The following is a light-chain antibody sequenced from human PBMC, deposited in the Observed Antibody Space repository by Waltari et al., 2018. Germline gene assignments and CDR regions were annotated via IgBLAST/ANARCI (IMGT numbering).Light chain of an antibody. V-gene: IGLV3-25*03. J-gene: IGLJ2*01. Sequence: SYGLTQPPSVSVSPGQTARINCSGDVLTKEYGYWYQQKPGRAPGVVIFKDTERPPGIPERFSGSGSGTTVTLTITGVQAEDEADYYCQSTDTIGTTVVFGGGTRLIAL. CDR3: QSTDTIGTTVV. CDR2: KDT. CDR1: VLTKEY.